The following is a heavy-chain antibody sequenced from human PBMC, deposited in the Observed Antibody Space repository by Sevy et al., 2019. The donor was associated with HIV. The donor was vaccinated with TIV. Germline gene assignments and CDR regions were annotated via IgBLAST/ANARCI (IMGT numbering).Heavy chain of an antibody. CDR3: VRGADYYDRGGANCDS. CDR1: GFSFSKYG. Sequence: GGSLRLSCAASGFSFSKYGMHWVRQAPGKGLEWVALIWYDGSSEYYADSVKGRFTISRDNSNNTLYLKVNGLRAEDTAVYYCVRGADYYDRGGANCDSWGQGTLVTVSS. J-gene: IGHJ4*02. D-gene: IGHD3-22*01. V-gene: IGHV3-33*01. CDR2: IWYDGSSE.